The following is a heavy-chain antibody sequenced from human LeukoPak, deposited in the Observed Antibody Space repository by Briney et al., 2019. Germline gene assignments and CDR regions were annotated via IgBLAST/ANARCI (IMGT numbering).Heavy chain of an antibody. CDR3: ARDSTPRMSPRSGGRTNWFDP. CDR2: ISGSSSYI. CDR1: GFTFDDYA. J-gene: IGHJ5*02. V-gene: IGHV3-21*01. Sequence: GGSLRLSCAASGFTFDDYAMHWVRQAPGKGLEWVSSISGSSSYIYYADSVEGRFTISRDNAKNSLYLQMNSLRAEDTAVYYCARDSTPRMSPRSGGRTNWFDPWGQGTLVTVSS. D-gene: IGHD5-12*01.